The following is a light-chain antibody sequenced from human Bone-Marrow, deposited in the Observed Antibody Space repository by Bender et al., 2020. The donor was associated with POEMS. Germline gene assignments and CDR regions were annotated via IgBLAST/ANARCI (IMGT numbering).Light chain of an antibody. CDR3: QTWDTGIRV. CDR2: LSTDGSY. V-gene: IGLV4-69*01. J-gene: IGLJ3*02. Sequence: QVVLTQSPSASASLGASVKLTCTLSSGHSNYAIAWHQQQPEKGPRYLMRLSTDGSYKNGDGIPDRFLGSSSGAERYLIISSLQFEDEADYYCQTWDTGIRVFGGGTKLTVL. CDR1: SGHSNYA.